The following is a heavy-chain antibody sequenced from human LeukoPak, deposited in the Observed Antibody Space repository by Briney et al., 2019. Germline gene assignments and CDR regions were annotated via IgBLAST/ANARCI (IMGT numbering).Heavy chain of an antibody. J-gene: IGHJ4*02. CDR1: GFTFSSYA. Sequence: GGSLRLSCAASGFTFSSYAMHWVRQAPGKGLEWVAVISYGGSNKYYADSVKGRFTTSRDNVKNSVYLQMNSLRVEDTGVYYCARDPSHCSGGSCYSGSDYWGQGTLVTVSS. D-gene: IGHD2-15*01. V-gene: IGHV3-30*04. CDR3: ARDPSHCSGGSCYSGSDY. CDR2: ISYGGSNK.